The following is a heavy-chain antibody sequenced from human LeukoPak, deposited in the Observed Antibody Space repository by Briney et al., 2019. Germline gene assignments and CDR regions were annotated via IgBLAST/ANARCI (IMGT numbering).Heavy chain of an antibody. CDR3: ATAPPKYHSSWHHFDC. CDR2: VRYDGSSE. Sequence: GGSLTLSCGASGFIFKSYGMHGVRQTPGKGLEWVASVRYDGSSEFYADSLQGRFTVSRDNSNNTLFLQMFSLRPEDTALYYCATAPPKYHSSWHHFDCGGQGTLVTVSS. D-gene: IGHD2-2*01. CDR1: GFIFKSYG. J-gene: IGHJ4*02. V-gene: IGHV3-30*02.